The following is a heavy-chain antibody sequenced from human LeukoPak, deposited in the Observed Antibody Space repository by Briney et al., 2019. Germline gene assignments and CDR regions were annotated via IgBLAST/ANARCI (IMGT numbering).Heavy chain of an antibody. CDR2: ISSSSSYI. J-gene: IGHJ4*02. CDR1: GFTFSSYS. Sequence: PGGSLRLSCAASGFTFSSYSMNWVRQAPGRGLEWVSSISSSSSYIYYADSVKGRFTISRDNAKNSLYLQMNSLRAEDTAVYYCARDREYDSSGYFDYWGQGTLVTVSS. CDR3: ARDREYDSSGYFDY. D-gene: IGHD3-22*01. V-gene: IGHV3-21*01.